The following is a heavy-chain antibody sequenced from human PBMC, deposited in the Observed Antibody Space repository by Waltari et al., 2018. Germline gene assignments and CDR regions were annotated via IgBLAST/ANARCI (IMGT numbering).Heavy chain of an antibody. CDR1: GGSISSGDYY. D-gene: IGHD1-26*01. Sequence: QVQLQESGPGLVKPSQTLSLTCTVSGGSISSGDYYWSWIRQPQGKGLEWIGYNYYSWSTYYNPYLKCRVTISVDTSKSQFSRKLSSVTAADTAVYYCASAVGATNVDYWGQGTLVTVSS. V-gene: IGHV4-30-4*08. CDR3: ASAVGATNVDY. CDR2: NYYSWST. J-gene: IGHJ4*02.